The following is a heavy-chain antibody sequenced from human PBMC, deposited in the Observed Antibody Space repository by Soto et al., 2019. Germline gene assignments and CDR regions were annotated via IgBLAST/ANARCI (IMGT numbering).Heavy chain of an antibody. CDR2: IIPIFGTA. Sequence: ASVKFSCKASGGTFSSYAISWVRQAPGQGLEWMGGIIPIFGTANYAQKFQGRVTITADKSTSTAYMELSSLRSEDTAVYYCAREPPPGYYGSGSYDYYYYGMDVWGQGTTVTVSS. J-gene: IGHJ6*02. CDR1: GGTFSSYA. CDR3: AREPPPGYYGSGSYDYYYYGMDV. D-gene: IGHD3-10*01. V-gene: IGHV1-69*06.